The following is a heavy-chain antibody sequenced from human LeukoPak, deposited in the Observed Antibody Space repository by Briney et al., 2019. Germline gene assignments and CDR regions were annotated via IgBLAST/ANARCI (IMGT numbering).Heavy chain of an antibody. CDR1: GGSISSRSYY. CDR2: IYYSGNT. J-gene: IGHJ1*01. D-gene: IGHD2-15*01. Sequence: ETLSLPCTVSGGSISSRSYYWGWIRQPPGKGLEWIGSIYYSGNTYHNPSLKSRVTISVDTSKNQFSLKLSSVTAADTAVYYCARGDPGYCSGGSCYSPPIQHWGQGTLVTVSS. V-gene: IGHV4-39*07. CDR3: ARGDPGYCSGGSCYSPPIQH.